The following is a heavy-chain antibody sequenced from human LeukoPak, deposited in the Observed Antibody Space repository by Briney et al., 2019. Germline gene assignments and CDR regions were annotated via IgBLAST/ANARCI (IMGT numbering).Heavy chain of an antibody. J-gene: IGHJ4*02. CDR2: IKPDGSEK. CDR1: GFTADTYW. CDR3: ARETYYYDSSGYYYSRGKDY. V-gene: IGHV3-7*01. D-gene: IGHD3-22*01. Sequence: GGSLRLSCVASGFTADTYWMSWVRQAPGKGLEWVANIKPDGSEKQYVDSVRGRFTVSRDNAKNSPYLQMNSLRAEDTAVYYCARETYYYDSSGYYYSRGKDYWGQGTLVTVSS.